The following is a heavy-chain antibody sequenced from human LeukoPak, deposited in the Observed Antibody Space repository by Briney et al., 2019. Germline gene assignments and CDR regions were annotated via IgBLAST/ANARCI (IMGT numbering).Heavy chain of an antibody. D-gene: IGHD1-26*01. Sequence: ASVTVSCKASGYTFTGYDINWVRQATGQGLEWMGWMNPNTGDTGYAQKFQGRVIMTRNSSIDTAYMELSGLRSEDTAVYYCTRGSLSGSSRDYWGQGTLLTVSS. J-gene: IGHJ4*02. CDR1: GYTFTGYD. V-gene: IGHV1-8*01. CDR3: TRGSLSGSSRDY. CDR2: MNPNTGDT.